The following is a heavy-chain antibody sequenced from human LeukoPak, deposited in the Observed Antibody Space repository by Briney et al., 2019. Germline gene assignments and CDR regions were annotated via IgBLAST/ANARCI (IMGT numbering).Heavy chain of an antibody. V-gene: IGHV3-7*01. CDR2: IKEDGGER. CDR3: AREYWGVDY. D-gene: IGHD2-8*02. Sequence: PGGSLRLSCAASGFTFTTYTMTWVRQAPGKGLESVANIKEDGGERNYVDSVEGRFAISRDNAKNSVYLQMNSLRVEDTAVYYCAREYWGVDYWGQGTLVTVSS. J-gene: IGHJ4*02. CDR1: GFTFTTYT.